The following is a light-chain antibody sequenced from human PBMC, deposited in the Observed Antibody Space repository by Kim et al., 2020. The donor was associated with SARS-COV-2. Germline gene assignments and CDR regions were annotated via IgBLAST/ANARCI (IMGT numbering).Light chain of an antibody. CDR2: ADT. CDR1: SSNIGSST. V-gene: IGLV1-44*01. Sequence: QPVLTQPPSASGTPGQRVTISCSGSSSNIGSSTVNWYQQFPGTAPTLLIQADTERPSGVPDRFSASKSGTSASLAISGLQSEDEAEYYCAAWDDALNGRVFGGGTKVTVL. J-gene: IGLJ3*02. CDR3: AAWDDALNGRV.